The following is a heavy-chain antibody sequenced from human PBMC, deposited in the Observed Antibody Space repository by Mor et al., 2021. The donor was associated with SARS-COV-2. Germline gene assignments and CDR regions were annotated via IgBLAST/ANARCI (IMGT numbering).Heavy chain of an antibody. CDR2: IWYDGSDK. CDR1: SSYG. V-gene: IGHV3-33*06. Sequence: SSYGMHWVRQAPGKGLEWVAVIWYDGSDKNCADSVKGRFTISRDNSKNTLYLQMNSLRAEDTAVYYCAKEIRDYRLYYGMDVWG. D-gene: IGHD4-4*01. CDR3: AKEIRDYRLYYGMDV. J-gene: IGHJ6*01.